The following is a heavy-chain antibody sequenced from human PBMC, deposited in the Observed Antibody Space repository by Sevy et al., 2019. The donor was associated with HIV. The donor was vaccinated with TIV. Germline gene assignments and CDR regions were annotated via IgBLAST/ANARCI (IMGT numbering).Heavy chain of an antibody. Sequence: SETLSLTCTVSGGSISSGTYYWSWIRQFPGKGLEWIGYIYYSGSTYYNPSLKSRVTISVDTSKNQFSLKVSSVTAADTAVYYCARESYGSGSYYFDYWCQGTLVTVSS. CDR2: IYYSGST. V-gene: IGHV4-31*03. J-gene: IGHJ4*02. CDR1: GGSISSGTYY. CDR3: ARESYGSGSYYFDY. D-gene: IGHD3-10*01.